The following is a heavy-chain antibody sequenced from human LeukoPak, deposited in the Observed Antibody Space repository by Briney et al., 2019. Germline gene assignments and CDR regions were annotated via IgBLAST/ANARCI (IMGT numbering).Heavy chain of an antibody. D-gene: IGHD3-3*01. J-gene: IGHJ6*03. CDR2: IRYDGSNK. CDR3: AKIPRFWSAQAYYMDV. Sequence: GRSLRLSCAASGFTFSGYGMHWVRQAPGKGLEWVAFIRYDGSNKYYADSVKGRFTISRDNSKNTLYLQMNSLRAEDTAVYYCAKIPRFWSAQAYYMDVWGKGTTVTVSS. V-gene: IGHV3-30*02. CDR1: GFTFSGYG.